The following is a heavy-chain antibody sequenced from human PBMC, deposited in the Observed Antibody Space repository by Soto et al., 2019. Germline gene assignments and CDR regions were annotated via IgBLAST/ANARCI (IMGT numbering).Heavy chain of an antibody. CDR3: ATPSIAARPKGGYYYLDV. D-gene: IGHD6-6*01. V-gene: IGHV1-69*13. CDR1: GGTFRNSA. J-gene: IGHJ6*02. CDR2: IITISGVRP. Sequence: ASVKVSCKASGGTFRNSAVSWVRQAPGQGLEWMGGIITISGVRPNCAQKFQGRVTITADESTNTAFLELSSLRSDDTAVYYCATPSIAARPKGGYYYLDVWGQGTTVTVSS.